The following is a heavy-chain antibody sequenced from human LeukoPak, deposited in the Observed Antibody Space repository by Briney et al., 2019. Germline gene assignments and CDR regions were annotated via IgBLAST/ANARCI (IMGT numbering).Heavy chain of an antibody. CDR2: IIPIFGTA. Sequence: ASVKVSCKASGYTFTSYGITWVRQAPGQGLEWMGGIIPIFGTANYAQKFQGRATITTDESTSTAYMELSSLRSEDTAVYYCARGPLQWLPKEGYYFDYWGQGTLVTVSS. V-gene: IGHV1-69*05. J-gene: IGHJ4*02. D-gene: IGHD6-19*01. CDR3: ARGPLQWLPKEGYYFDY. CDR1: GYTFTSYG.